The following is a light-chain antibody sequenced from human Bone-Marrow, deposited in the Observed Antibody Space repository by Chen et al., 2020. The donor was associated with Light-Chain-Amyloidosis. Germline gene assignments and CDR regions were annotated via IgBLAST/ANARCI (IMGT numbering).Light chain of an antibody. Sequence: SYVLTQPSSVSGAPGKTATIACGGNNIASTSVHWYQQTPGQAPLLVVYDDSDRPSGIPERLSGSHSGNTATLTISRVEAGDEADYYCQVWDRSSDRPVFGGGTKLTVL. CDR3: QVWDRSSDRPV. J-gene: IGLJ3*02. CDR2: DDS. CDR1: NIASTS. V-gene: IGLV3-21*03.